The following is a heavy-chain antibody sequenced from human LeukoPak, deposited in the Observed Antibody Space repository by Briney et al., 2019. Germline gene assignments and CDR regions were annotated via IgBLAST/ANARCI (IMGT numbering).Heavy chain of an antibody. J-gene: IGHJ3*01. Sequence: SETLSLTCTVSGGSISSYYWSWIRQPPGKGLEWIGYIHYSGNTNYNPSLKSRVTISVDTSKNQFSLKLSSVTAADTAVYFCARHYYESSGYDAFDLWAQGTMVTVSS. V-gene: IGHV4-59*08. CDR2: IHYSGNT. CDR1: GGSISSYY. D-gene: IGHD3-22*01. CDR3: ARHYYESSGYDAFDL.